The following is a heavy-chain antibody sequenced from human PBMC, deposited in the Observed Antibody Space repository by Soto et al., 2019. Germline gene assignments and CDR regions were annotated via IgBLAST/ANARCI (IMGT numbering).Heavy chain of an antibody. J-gene: IGHJ4*02. CDR1: EFTFSNYS. CDR2: ISGSSSYI. D-gene: IGHD6-19*01. V-gene: IGHV3-21*01. CDR3: ARDPIPVPMYYFDY. Sequence: PGGSLRLSCAASEFTFSNYSMNWVRQAPGKGLEWVSSISGSSSYIYYADSVKGRFTISRDNAKNSLSLQMNSLRAEDTAVYFCARDPIPVPMYYFDYWGQGSLVTVSS.